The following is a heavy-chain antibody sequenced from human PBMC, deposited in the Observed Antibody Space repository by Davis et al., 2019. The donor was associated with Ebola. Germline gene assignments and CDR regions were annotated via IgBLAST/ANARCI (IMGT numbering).Heavy chain of an antibody. CDR2: IYAGDSDT. Sequence: GESLKISCKASGYSFTNYWIGWVRQMPGKGLEWMGIIYAGDSDTRYSPSFQGQVTIAADKSINTAYLQWSSLKASDTAVYYCARCRTLGSYYYMDVWGNGTSVTVSS. J-gene: IGHJ6*03. CDR1: GYSFTNYW. CDR3: ARCRTLGSYYYMDV. V-gene: IGHV5-51*06. D-gene: IGHD3-10*01.